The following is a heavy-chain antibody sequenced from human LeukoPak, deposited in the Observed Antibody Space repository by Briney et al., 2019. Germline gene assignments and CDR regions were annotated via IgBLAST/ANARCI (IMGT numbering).Heavy chain of an antibody. V-gene: IGHV4-59*01. CDR1: GGSISSYY. J-gene: IGHJ4*02. CDR2: IYYSGST. D-gene: IGHD5-18*01. CDR3: ARSVDTSMVGDY. Sequence: PSETLSLTCTVSGGSISSYYWSWIRQPPGKGLEWIGYIYYSGSTNYNPSLKSRVTISVDTSKNQFSLKLSSVTAADTAVYYCARSVDTSMVGDYWGQGTLVTVSS.